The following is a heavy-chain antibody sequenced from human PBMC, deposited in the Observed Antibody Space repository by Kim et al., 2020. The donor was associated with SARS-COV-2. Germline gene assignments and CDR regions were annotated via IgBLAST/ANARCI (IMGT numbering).Heavy chain of an antibody. V-gene: IGHV3-13*01. D-gene: IGHD4-17*01. CDR1: GFTFSSYD. CDR3: AREGSTGTGPWDDWYLDL. J-gene: IGHJ2*01. Sequence: GGSLRLSCAASGFTFSSYDMHWVRQATGKGLEWVSGIGTGGDTHYPDSEKGRFTISRENAKNTLYLQMNSLRAGDTAVYYCAREGSTGTGPWDDWYLDLWGRGTLVTVSS. CDR2: IGTGGDT.